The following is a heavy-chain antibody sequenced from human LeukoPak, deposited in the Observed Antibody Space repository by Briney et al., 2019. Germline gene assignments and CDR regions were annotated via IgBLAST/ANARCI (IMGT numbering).Heavy chain of an antibody. D-gene: IGHD3-3*01. CDR1: GFTFSDYY. J-gene: IGHJ6*03. CDR2: ISSSGSTI. CDR3: ARAISDFWSGSNQYYMDV. Sequence: PGGSLRLSCAASGFTFSDYYMSWIRQAPGKGLEWVSYISSSGSTIYYADSVKGRFTISRDNAKNSLYLQMNSLRAEDTAVYYCARAISDFWSGSNQYYMDVWGKGTTVTVSS. V-gene: IGHV3-11*04.